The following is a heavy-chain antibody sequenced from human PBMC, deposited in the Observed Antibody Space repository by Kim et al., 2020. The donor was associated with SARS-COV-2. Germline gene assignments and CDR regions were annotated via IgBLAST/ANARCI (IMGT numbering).Heavy chain of an antibody. J-gene: IGHJ6*02. CDR2: IYSGGST. V-gene: IGHV3-53*01. CDR1: GFTVSSNY. D-gene: IGHD2-2*01. Sequence: GGSLRLSCAASGFTVSSNYMSWVRQAPGKGLEWVSVIYSGGSTYYADSVKGRFTISRDNSNNTLYLQMNSLRAEDTAVYYCASTLLGYCSRTSCSRYGMDVWGQGTAVTVSS. CDR3: ASTLLGYCSRTSCSRYGMDV.